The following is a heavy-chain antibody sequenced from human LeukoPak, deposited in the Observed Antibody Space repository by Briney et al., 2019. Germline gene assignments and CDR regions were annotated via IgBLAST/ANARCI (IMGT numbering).Heavy chain of an antibody. Sequence: SETLSLTRTVYGGSIGRYYWNWIRQSPGQGLEWVGYIFSSGSTNYNPSLLSRVTISLDTSRNQFSLKLSSVTAADTAVYYCARDWGYSSGWSDGLNIWGQGTMVTVSS. V-gene: IGHV4-59*01. D-gene: IGHD6-19*01. J-gene: IGHJ3*02. CDR2: IFSSGST. CDR3: ARDWGYSSGWSDGLNI. CDR1: GGSIGRYY.